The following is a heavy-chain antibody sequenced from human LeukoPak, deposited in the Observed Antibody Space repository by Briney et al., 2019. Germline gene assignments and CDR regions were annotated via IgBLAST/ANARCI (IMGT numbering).Heavy chain of an antibody. Sequence: PGGSLRLSCAASGFTFSSYAMSWVRQAPGKGLEWVAVISYDGSNKYYADSVKGRFTISRDNAKNSLYLQMNSLRAEDTAVYYCARDTFVDTAMALFDYWGQGTLVTVSS. CDR3: ARDTFVDTAMALFDY. CDR1: GFTFSSYA. J-gene: IGHJ4*02. D-gene: IGHD5-18*01. V-gene: IGHV3-30-3*01. CDR2: ISYDGSNK.